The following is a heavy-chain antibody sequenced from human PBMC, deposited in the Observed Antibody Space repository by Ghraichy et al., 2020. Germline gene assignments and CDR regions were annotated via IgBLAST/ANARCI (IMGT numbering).Heavy chain of an antibody. CDR3: ARDELVLNNWFDP. CDR1: GGSFSGYY. J-gene: IGHJ5*02. CDR2: INHSGST. D-gene: IGHD6-6*01. Sequence: SETLSLTCAVYGGSFSGYYWSWIRQPPGKGLEWIGEINHSGSTNYNPSLKSRVTISVDTSKNQFSLKLSPVTAADTAVYYCARDELVLNNWFDPWGQGTLVTVSS. V-gene: IGHV4-34*01.